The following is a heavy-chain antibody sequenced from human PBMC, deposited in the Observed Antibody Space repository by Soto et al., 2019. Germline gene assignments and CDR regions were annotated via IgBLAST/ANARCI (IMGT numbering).Heavy chain of an antibody. J-gene: IGHJ6*02. Sequence: EVQLVESGGGFVQPGGSLRLSCAASGFTFSTYWMHWVRQAPGKGLVWVSSINSDGRSTSHADSVKGRFTISRDNAKNTLYLQMNSLRAEDTAVYYCARNYDMDVWGQGTTVTV. CDR2: INSDGRST. V-gene: IGHV3-74*01. CDR3: ARNYDMDV. CDR1: GFTFSTYW.